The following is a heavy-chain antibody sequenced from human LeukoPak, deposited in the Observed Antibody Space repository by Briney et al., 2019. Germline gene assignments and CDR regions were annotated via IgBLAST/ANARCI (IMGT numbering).Heavy chain of an antibody. CDR1: GYSFTSYC. V-gene: IGHV5-51*01. D-gene: IGHD2-15*01. CDR3: ARRLRYCSGGSCYPGAFDY. J-gene: IGHJ4*02. CDR2: IYPGDSDT. Sequence: GESLKISCKGSGYSFTSYCIGWVRQMPGKGLEWMGIIYPGDSDTRYSPSFQGQVTISADKSISTAYLQWSSLKASDTAMYYCARRLRYCSGGSCYPGAFDYWGQGTLVTVSS.